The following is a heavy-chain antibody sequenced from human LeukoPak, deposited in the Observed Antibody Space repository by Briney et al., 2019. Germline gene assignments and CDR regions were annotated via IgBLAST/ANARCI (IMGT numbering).Heavy chain of an antibody. CDR1: GGSISSSSYY. J-gene: IGHJ4*02. Sequence: SETLSLTCTVSGGSISSSSYYWGWIRQPPGKGLEWIGSIYYSGSTYYSPSLKSRVTISVDASKNQFSLKLSSVTAADTAVYYCARDRRWNYVFDYWGQGTLVTVSS. V-gene: IGHV4-39*07. CDR3: ARDRRWNYVFDY. D-gene: IGHD1-7*01. CDR2: IYYSGST.